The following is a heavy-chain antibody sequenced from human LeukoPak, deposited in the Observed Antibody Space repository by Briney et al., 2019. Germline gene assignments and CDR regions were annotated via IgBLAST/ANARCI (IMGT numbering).Heavy chain of an antibody. V-gene: IGHV4-59*08. CDR1: GASIRNYY. Sequence: PSETLSLTCTVSGASIRNYYWSWIRQPPGKGLEWIGYIHYTGSTNNNPSLKSRVTISVDTSKNQFSLRLNSVTAADTAVHYCARHSGLYGEFDYWGQGTLVTVSS. CDR2: IHYTGST. CDR3: ARHSGLYGEFDY. D-gene: IGHD2-2*02. J-gene: IGHJ4*02.